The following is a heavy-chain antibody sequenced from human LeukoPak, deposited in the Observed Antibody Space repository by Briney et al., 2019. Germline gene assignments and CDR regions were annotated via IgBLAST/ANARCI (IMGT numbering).Heavy chain of an antibody. Sequence: PSETLSLIRTVSGGFISSYYWSWIPQPAGKGLEWIGRHYTNGCPNYSPSLKSRVTLYVDTSQNQISLKLSSVTAAVTAGDCCARSAGGWSAPDRYFDLWGRGTLVTVSS. CDR3: ARSAGGWSAPDRYFDL. J-gene: IGHJ2*01. V-gene: IGHV4-4*07. CDR2: HYTNGCP. D-gene: IGHD6-19*01. CDR1: GGFISSYY.